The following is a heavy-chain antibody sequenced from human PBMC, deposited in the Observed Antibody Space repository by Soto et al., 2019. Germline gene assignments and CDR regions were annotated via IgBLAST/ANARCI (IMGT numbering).Heavy chain of an antibody. CDR2: INHSGST. CDR3: ARGGIAARPFNY. V-gene: IGHV4-34*01. J-gene: IGHJ4*02. D-gene: IGHD6-6*01. CDR1: GGSFSGYY. Sequence: PSETLSLTCAVYGGSFSGYYWSWIRQPPGKGLEWIGEINHSGSTNYNPSLKSRVTISVDTSKNQFFLKLSSVTAADTAVYYCARGGIAARPFNYWGQGTLVTVSS.